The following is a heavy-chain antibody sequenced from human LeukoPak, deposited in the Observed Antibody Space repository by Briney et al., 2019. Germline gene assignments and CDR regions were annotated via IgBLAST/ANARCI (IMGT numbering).Heavy chain of an antibody. CDR2: VNPHSGGT. J-gene: IGHJ4*02. CDR1: GYTFTEYY. Sequence: ASVKVSCKTSGYTFTEYYIHWVRQAPGYGLEWMGWVNPHSGGTNFAQSFRGRVTLTRDTAVTTAYMELNRLESDDTAVYYCARTANRYDSRLLLNWGQGTRIIVSS. V-gene: IGHV1-2*02. D-gene: IGHD2-21*02. CDR3: ARTANRYDSRLLLN.